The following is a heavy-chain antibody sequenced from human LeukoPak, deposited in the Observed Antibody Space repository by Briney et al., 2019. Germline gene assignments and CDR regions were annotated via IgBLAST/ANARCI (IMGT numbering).Heavy chain of an antibody. CDR2: ISSRGSTI. CDR1: GFSLSSYE. V-gene: IGHV3-48*03. Sequence: GGSLRLSCEASGFSLSSYEMNWVRQAPGKGLEWVSHISSRGSTIYYADSVKGRFTISRDNAKNSLYLQMNSLRAEDTAVYYCARVGWVLRYAFDILGQGTMVTVSS. CDR3: ARVGWVLRYAFDI. J-gene: IGHJ3*02. D-gene: IGHD3-16*01.